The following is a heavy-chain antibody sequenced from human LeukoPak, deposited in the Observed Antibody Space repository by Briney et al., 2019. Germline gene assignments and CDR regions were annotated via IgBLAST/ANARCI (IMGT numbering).Heavy chain of an antibody. CDR2: ISGRGVST. Sequence: GGSLRLSCAASGFSFRSFWMSWVRQAPGKGLEWVSAISGRGVSTSYADSVRGRFTISRDNSKNTLYLQMNSLRAEDTAVYYCAKAASGNWNDVSDYWGQGTLVTVSS. D-gene: IGHD1-20*01. CDR1: GFSFRSFW. CDR3: AKAASGNWNDVSDY. J-gene: IGHJ4*02. V-gene: IGHV3-23*01.